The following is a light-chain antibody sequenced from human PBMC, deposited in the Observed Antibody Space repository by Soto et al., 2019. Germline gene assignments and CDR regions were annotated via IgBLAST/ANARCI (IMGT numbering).Light chain of an antibody. CDR2: DAS. J-gene: IGKJ4*01. CDR3: QQRSNWPLT. V-gene: IGKV3-11*01. Sequence: ETVLTQSPATLPLSPGERATLSCRASQSVSSYLAWYQQKSGQAPRLLIYDASNRATGIPARFSGSGSGTDFTLTISSLEPEDFAVYYCQQRSNWPLTFGGGTKVEIK. CDR1: QSVSSY.